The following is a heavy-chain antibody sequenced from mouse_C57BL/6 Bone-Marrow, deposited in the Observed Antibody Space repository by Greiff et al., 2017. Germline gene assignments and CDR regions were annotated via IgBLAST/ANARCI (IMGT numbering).Heavy chain of an antibody. CDR3: ARRGNWVYYAMDY. CDR2: INPNNGGT. Sequence: VQLQQSGPELVKPGASVKIPCKASGYTFTDYNMDWVKQSHGKSLEWIGDINPNNGGTIYNQKFKGKATLPVDKSSSTAYMVLRSLTSEDTAVYYCARRGNWVYYAMDYWGQGTSVTVSS. D-gene: IGHD4-1*01. CDR1: GYTFTDYN. V-gene: IGHV1-18*01. J-gene: IGHJ4*01.